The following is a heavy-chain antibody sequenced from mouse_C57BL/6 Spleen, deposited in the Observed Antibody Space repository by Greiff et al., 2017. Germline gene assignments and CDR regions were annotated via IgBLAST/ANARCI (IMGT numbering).Heavy chain of an antibody. Sequence: QVQLQQPGAELVMPGASVKLSCKASGYTFTSYWMHWVKQRPGQGLEWIGEIDPSDSYTNYNQKFKGKSTLTVDKSSSTAYMQLSSLTSEDSAVYYCAPDSAGYGYVDYWGQGTTLTVSS. J-gene: IGHJ2*01. CDR1: GYTFTSYW. D-gene: IGHD3-2*02. V-gene: IGHV1-69*01. CDR2: IDPSDSYT. CDR3: APDSAGYGYVDY.